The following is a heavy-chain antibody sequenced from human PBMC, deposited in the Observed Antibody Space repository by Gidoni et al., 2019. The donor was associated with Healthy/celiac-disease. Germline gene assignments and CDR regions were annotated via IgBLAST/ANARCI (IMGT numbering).Heavy chain of an antibody. CDR2: IYYSGST. D-gene: IGHD5-12*01. Sequence: QVQLQESGPGLVKPSETLSLTCTVSGGSISSYYWSWIRQPPGKGLEWIGYIYYSGSTNYNPSLKSRVTISVDTSKNQFSLKLSSVTAADTAVYYCARAEMATTLDFDYWGQGTLVTVSS. CDR3: ARAEMATTLDFDY. J-gene: IGHJ4*02. CDR1: GGSISSYY. V-gene: IGHV4-59*01.